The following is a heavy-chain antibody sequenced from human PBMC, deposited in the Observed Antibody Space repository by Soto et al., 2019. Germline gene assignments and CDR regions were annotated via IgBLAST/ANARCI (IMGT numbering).Heavy chain of an antibody. V-gene: IGHV4-4*02. CDR3: ARVPGGYCSSTSCYRSSIWFDP. Sequence: PSETLSLTCAVSGGSISSSNWWCWVRQPPGKGLEWVGEIYHSGSTNYNPSLKSRVTISVDKSKNQFSLKLSSVTAADTAVYYCARVPGGYCSSTSCYRSSIWFDPWGQGTLVTVSS. CDR2: IYHSGST. J-gene: IGHJ5*02. D-gene: IGHD2-2*02. CDR1: GGSISSSNW.